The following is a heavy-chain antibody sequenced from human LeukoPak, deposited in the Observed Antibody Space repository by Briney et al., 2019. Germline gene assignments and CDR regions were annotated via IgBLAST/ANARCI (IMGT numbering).Heavy chain of an antibody. CDR1: GFTFSSYG. CDR3: ARGGAADY. J-gene: IGHJ4*02. V-gene: IGHV3-33*01. D-gene: IGHD1-26*01. CDR2: IWYDGSNK. Sequence: GGSLRLSCAASGFTFSSYGMHWVRQAPGKGLEWVAVIWYDGSNKYYADSVKGRFTISRDNAKNSLYLQMNSPRAEDTAAYYCARGGAADYWGQGTLVTVSS.